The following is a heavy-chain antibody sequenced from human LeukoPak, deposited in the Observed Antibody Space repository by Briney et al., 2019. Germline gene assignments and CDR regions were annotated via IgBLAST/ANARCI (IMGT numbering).Heavy chain of an antibody. CDR3: ARRLTTEETFDY. J-gene: IGHJ4*02. V-gene: IGHV5-51*01. D-gene: IGHD1-1*01. Sequence: GEPLKISCKGSGYTFTTYWTGWVRQMRAKGRAWLGIIYPGDSDTKYSPSFQGQITISADKSISTAYLQWNSLKASDTAMYYCARRLTTEETFDYWGQGTLVTVS. CDR1: GYTFTTYW. CDR2: IYPGDSDT.